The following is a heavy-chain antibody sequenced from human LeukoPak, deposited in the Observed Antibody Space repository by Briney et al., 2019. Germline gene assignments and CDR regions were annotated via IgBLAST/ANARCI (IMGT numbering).Heavy chain of an antibody. CDR3: ARGGYYYDSSGYH. D-gene: IGHD3-22*01. J-gene: IGHJ4*02. Sequence: PGGSLRLSCAASGFTFSSYSMNWVRQARGKGLEWVSSISSSSSYIYYADSVKGRFTISRDNAKNSLYLQMNSLRAEDTAVYYGARGGYYYDSSGYHWSQGTLVTVSS. CDR1: GFTFSSYS. V-gene: IGHV3-21*01. CDR2: ISSSSSYI.